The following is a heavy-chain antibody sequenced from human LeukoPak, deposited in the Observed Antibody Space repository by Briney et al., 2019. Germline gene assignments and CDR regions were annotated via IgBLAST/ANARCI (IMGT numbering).Heavy chain of an antibody. D-gene: IGHD2-2*01. CDR1: GYTFTNYD. J-gene: IGHJ6*03. CDR3: ARGFAVYCSSIHCRSLHYYMDV. CDR2: ISTYNDNT. V-gene: IGHV1-18*01. Sequence: GASVKVSCKASGYTFTNYDITWVRQAPGQGLEWMGWISTYNDNTNYAQKVQGRVTMTTDTSTSTAYMELRSLRSDDTAVYYCARGFAVYCSSIHCRSLHYYMDVWGKGTTVTVSS.